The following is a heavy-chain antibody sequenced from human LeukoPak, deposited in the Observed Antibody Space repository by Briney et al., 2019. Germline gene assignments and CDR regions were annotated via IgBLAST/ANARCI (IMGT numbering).Heavy chain of an antibody. J-gene: IGHJ6*03. Sequence: GGSLRLSCAASGFTFSSYSMNWVRQAPGKGLEWVSSISSSSSYIYYADSVKGRFTISRDNAKNSLYLQMNSLRAEDTAVYYCARVSTFNLGVVIGLYYYYYMDVWGKGTTVTVSS. CDR3: ARVSTFNLGVVIGLYYYYYMDV. D-gene: IGHD3-3*01. V-gene: IGHV3-21*01. CDR1: GFTFSSYS. CDR2: ISSSSSYI.